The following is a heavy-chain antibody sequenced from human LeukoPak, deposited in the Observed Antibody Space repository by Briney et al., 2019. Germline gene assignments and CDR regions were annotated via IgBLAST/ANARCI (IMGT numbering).Heavy chain of an antibody. D-gene: IGHD2-15*01. CDR1: GFTFSSYG. V-gene: IGHV3-30*18. CDR3: AKDGGSPFDY. CDR2: ISYDGSNK. Sequence: GGSLRLSCAASGFTFSSYGMHWVRQAPGKGLEWVAVISYDGSNKYYADSVKGRFTISRDNSKNTLYLQMNSLRAEDTAVYYCAKDGGSPFDYWGQGTLVTVSS. J-gene: IGHJ4*02.